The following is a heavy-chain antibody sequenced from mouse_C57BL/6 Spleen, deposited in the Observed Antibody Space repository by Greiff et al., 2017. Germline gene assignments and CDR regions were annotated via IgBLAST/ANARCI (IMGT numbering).Heavy chain of an antibody. J-gene: IGHJ2*01. CDR2: IDPSDSET. D-gene: IGHD1-1*01. Sequence: QVQLQQSGAELVRPGSSVKLSCKASGYTFTSYWMHWVKQRPIQGLEWIGNIDPSDSETHYNQKFKDKATLTVDKSSSTAYMQLSSLTSEDSAVYYCALGLITTVVAPFDYWGQGTTLTVSS. V-gene: IGHV1-52*01. CDR1: GYTFTSYW. CDR3: ALGLITTVVAPFDY.